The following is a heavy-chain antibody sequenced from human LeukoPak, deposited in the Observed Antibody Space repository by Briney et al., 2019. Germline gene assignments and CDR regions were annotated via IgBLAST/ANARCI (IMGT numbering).Heavy chain of an antibody. CDR3: ATFRPMAAAGMTPTFGYYYGMDV. CDR1: GYTFTSYD. J-gene: IGHJ6*02. CDR2: INPNSGGT. V-gene: IGHV1-2*02. D-gene: IGHD6-13*01. Sequence: GASVKVSCKASGYTFTSYDINWVRQAPGQGLEWMGWINPNSGGTNYAQKFQGRVTMTRDTSISTAYMELSRLRSDDTAVYYCATFRPMAAAGMTPTFGYYYGMDVWGQGTTVTVSS.